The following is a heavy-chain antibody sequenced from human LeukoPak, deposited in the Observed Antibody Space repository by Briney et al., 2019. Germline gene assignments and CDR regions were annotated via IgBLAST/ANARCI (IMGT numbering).Heavy chain of an antibody. CDR3: AKSDQSTVTTRALAFDY. V-gene: IGHV3-23*01. CDR1: GFTFSSSA. CDR2: ISGSGGST. D-gene: IGHD4-17*01. J-gene: IGHJ4*02. Sequence: GGSLRLSCAASGFTFSSSAMSWVRQAPGKGLEWVSAISGSGGSTYYADSVKGRFTISRDNSKNTPYLQMNSLRAEDTAVYYCAKSDQSTVTTRALAFDYWGQGTLVTVSS.